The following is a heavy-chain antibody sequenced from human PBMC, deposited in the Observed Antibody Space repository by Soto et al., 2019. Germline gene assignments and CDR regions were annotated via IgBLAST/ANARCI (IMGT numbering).Heavy chain of an antibody. CDR3: ARDQAFLFDY. J-gene: IGHJ4*02. CDR2: IWYDGSNK. V-gene: IGHV3-33*01. Sequence: VGSLRLSCAASGFTFSSYGMHWVRQAPGKGLEWVAVIWYDGSNKYYADSVKGRFTISRDNSKNTLYLQMNSLRAEDTAVYYCARDQAFLFDYWGQGTLVTVSS. CDR1: GFTFSSYG. D-gene: IGHD3-16*01.